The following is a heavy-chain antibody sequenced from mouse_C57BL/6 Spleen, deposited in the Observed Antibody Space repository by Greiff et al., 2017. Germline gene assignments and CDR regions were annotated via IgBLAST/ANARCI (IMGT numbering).Heavy chain of an antibody. D-gene: IGHD2-3*01. CDR1: GYTFTSYG. CDR3: ARRLLSFGC. V-gene: IGHV1-81*01. CDR2: VYPRSGNT. Sequence: VQRVESGAELARPGASVKLSCKASGYTFTSYGISWVKQRTGQGLEWIGDVYPRSGNTYYNEKFKGKATLTADKSSSTAYMELRSLTSEDSAVYFCARRLLSFGCWGQGTTLTVST. J-gene: IGHJ2*01.